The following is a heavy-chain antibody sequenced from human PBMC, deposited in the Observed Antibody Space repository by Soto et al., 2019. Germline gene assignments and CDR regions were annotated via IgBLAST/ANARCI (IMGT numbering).Heavy chain of an antibody. CDR1: GGSISSGGYY. J-gene: IGHJ4*02. V-gene: IGHV4-31*03. CDR2: IYYSGST. D-gene: IGHD3-10*01. Sequence: QVQLQESGPGLVKPSQTLSLTCTVSGGSISSGGYYWSWIRQHPGKGLEWIGYIYYSGSTYYNPSRKRRVTIAVDTPKNQSSLKLSSVTAADTAVYYCARDSPGFPFDYWGQGTLVTVSS. CDR3: ARDSPGFPFDY.